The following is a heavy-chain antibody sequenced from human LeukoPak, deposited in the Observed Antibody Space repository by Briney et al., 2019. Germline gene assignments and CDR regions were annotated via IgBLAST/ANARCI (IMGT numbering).Heavy chain of an antibody. V-gene: IGHV3-23*01. D-gene: IGHD1-26*01. J-gene: IGHJ4*02. CDR1: GGSISSYY. Sequence: ETLSLTCTVSGGSISSYYWSWVRQAPGKGLEWVSAISGSGGSTYYADSVKGRFTISRDNSKNTLYLQMNSLRAEDTAVYYCAKDEGEGATTHFDYWGQGTLVTVSS. CDR2: ISGSGGST. CDR3: AKDEGEGATTHFDY.